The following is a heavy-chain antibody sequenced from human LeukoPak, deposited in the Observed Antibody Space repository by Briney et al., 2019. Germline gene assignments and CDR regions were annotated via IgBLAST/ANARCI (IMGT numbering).Heavy chain of an antibody. J-gene: IGHJ6*02. V-gene: IGHV4-59*01. Sequence: SETLSLTCTVSGGSISSYYWSWIRQPPGKGLEWIGFIYYIGNTNYKSSLESRVTISVDTSKNQLSLKVSSVTAADTAVYYCARSRLTTVASYYYYAMDVWGQGTTVTVSS. D-gene: IGHD4-23*01. CDR3: ARSRLTTVASYYYYAMDV. CDR2: IYYIGNT. CDR1: GGSISSYY.